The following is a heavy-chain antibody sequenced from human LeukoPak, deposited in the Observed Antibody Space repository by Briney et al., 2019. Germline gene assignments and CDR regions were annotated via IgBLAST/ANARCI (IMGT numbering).Heavy chain of an antibody. V-gene: IGHV3-33*01. CDR3: ARSYDSSGPGAFDI. CDR2: MWFDGSNK. J-gene: IGHJ3*02. D-gene: IGHD3-22*01. Sequence: GRSLRLSCAASGFTFSSYSMHWVRQAPGKGLEWVAIMWFDGSNKYYADSVEGRFTISRGNSKNTLYLQMNSLRAEDTAVYYCARSYDSSGPGAFDIWGQGTMVTVSS. CDR1: GFTFSSYS.